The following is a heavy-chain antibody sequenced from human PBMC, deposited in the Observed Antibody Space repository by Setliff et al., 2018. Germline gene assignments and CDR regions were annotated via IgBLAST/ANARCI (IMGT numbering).Heavy chain of an antibody. CDR1: GVSISNYY. CDR2: IQKSGGT. V-gene: IGHV4-59*01. Sequence: KPSETLSLTCNVSGVSISNYYWSWIRQPPGKGLECIGYIQKSGGTNYNPSLKSRVTISVDTSTNQFSLKLRSVTAADTAVYYCARDRSAYSYGLDVWGKGTTVTVSS. J-gene: IGHJ6*04. CDR3: ARDRSAYSYGLDV.